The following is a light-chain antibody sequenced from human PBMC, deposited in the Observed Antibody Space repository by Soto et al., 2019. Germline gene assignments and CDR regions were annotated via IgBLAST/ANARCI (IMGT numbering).Light chain of an antibody. CDR1: QSVSGS. Sequence: EVVLTQSPATLSVSPGESATLSCRASQSVSGSVAWYLQKPGQAPRLLIYTTSNRATGVPARFSGSGFGTEFTLTISSLQSEDFAVYYCQQYSQWPRTFGQGTKVELK. J-gene: IGKJ1*01. V-gene: IGKV3-15*01. CDR3: QQYSQWPRT. CDR2: TTS.